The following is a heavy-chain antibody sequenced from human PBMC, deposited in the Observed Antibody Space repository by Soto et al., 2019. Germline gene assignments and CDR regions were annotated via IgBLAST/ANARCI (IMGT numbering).Heavy chain of an antibody. J-gene: IGHJ6*02. V-gene: IGHV5-10-1*01. CDR3: AREYSSSLGYYYYYYGMDV. D-gene: IGHD6-13*01. Sequence: GESLKISCKGSGYSFTSYWISWVRQMPGKGLEWMGRIDPSDSYTNCSPSFQGHVTISADKSISTAYLQWSSLKASDTAMYYCAREYSSSLGYYYYYYGMDVWGQGTTVTVSS. CDR2: IDPSDSYT. CDR1: GYSFTSYW.